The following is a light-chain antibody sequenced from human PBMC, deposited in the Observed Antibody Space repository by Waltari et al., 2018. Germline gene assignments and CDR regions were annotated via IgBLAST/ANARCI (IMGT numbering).Light chain of an antibody. J-gene: IGLJ2*01. CDR3: SYYPDTHTPVV. V-gene: IGLV2-14*03. CDR2: DVS. CDR1: SRHGDDYRI. Sequence: QSALTQPASVSGSPGPSVTISCTGVSRHGDDYRIISWFRQHPGKAPKLILYDVSNRASDISNRFSGYKSGNTASLTISRLQADDEADYFCSYYPDTHTPVVFGGGTKLTV.